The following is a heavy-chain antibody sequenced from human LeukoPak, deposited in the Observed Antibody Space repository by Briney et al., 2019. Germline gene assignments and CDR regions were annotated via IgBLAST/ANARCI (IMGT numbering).Heavy chain of an antibody. V-gene: IGHV4-4*07. Sequence: SETLSLTCTVSGGSISSYYWSWIRQPAGKGLEWIGRIYTSGSTNYNPSLKSRVTMSADTSKNQFSLKLSSVTAADTAVYYCARGGGSYSGPHYYYYMDVWGKGTTVTISS. D-gene: IGHD1-26*01. CDR1: GGSISSYY. CDR3: ARGGGSYSGPHYYYYMDV. J-gene: IGHJ6*03. CDR2: IYTSGST.